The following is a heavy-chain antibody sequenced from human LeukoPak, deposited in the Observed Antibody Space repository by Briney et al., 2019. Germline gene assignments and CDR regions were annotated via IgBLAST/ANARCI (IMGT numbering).Heavy chain of an antibody. V-gene: IGHV3-23*01. CDR2: ISGSGGST. CDR1: GFTFSSYA. Sequence: PGGSLRLSCAASGFTFSSYAMSWVRQAPGKGLEWVSAISGSGGSTYYADSVKGRFTISRDNSKNTLYLQMNSLRAEDTAVYYCAKPAAITMIVVVITAFDYWGQGTLVTVSS. D-gene: IGHD3-22*01. J-gene: IGHJ4*02. CDR3: AKPAAITMIVVVITAFDY.